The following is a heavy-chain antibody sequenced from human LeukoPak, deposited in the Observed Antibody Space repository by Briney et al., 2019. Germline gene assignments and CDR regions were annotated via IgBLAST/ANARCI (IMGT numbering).Heavy chain of an antibody. CDR2: ISGSGDST. D-gene: IGHD4-17*01. V-gene: IGHV3-23*01. CDR1: GFTFSSYA. J-gene: IGHJ4*02. Sequence: GGSLRLSCAASGFTFSSYAMSWVRQAPGKGLEWVSGISGSGDSTYYADSVKGRFTISRDKSKSTVYLQMSSLRVDDTAVYYCAKDPFTFDGDYGDTWGQGTLVTVSS. CDR3: AKDPFTFDGDYGDT.